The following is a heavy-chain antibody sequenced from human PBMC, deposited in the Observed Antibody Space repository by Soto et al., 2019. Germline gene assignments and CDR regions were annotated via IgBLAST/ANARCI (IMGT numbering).Heavy chain of an antibody. CDR1: GYTFTSYD. CDR3: ARDRVVDITGLVRDYYYHGLDV. V-gene: IGHV1-8*01. J-gene: IGHJ6*02. D-gene: IGHD1-20*01. Sequence: QVQLVQSGAEVKKPGASVKVSCKASGYTFTSYDINWVRQATGQGLEWMGWMNPNSGNTGYAQKFQGRVTMTRNTSISTAYMELSSLRSEDTAVYYCARDRVVDITGLVRDYYYHGLDVWGQGTTVTVSS. CDR2: MNPNSGNT.